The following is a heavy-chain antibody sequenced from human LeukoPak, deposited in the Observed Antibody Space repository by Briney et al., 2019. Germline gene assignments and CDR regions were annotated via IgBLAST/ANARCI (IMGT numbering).Heavy chain of an antibody. D-gene: IGHD2-21*02. CDR1: RDXISSYY. CDR2: MHYSGSS. J-gene: IGHJ5*02. V-gene: IGHV4-59*08. Sequence: PSETLSLTCTVSRDXISSYYWSWIRQPPGKGLEWIGYMHYSGSSNYNPSLKSRVTTSVDTSQNQFSLKLRSVTAADTAVYYCARRVTSNCFDPWGQGTLVTVTS. CDR3: ARRVTSNCFDP.